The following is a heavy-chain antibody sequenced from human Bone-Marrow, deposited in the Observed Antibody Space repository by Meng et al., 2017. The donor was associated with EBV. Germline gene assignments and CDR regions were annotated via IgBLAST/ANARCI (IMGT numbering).Heavy chain of an antibody. J-gene: IGHJ4*02. Sequence: QVQLVESGXXXXXPXRSXRLSCAASGFTFSSYAMHWVRQAPGKGLEWVAVISYDGSNKYYADSVKGRFTISRDNSKNTLYLQMNSLRAEDTTVYYCAKDTVTYYYDSSGYYPDYWGQGTRVTVSS. V-gene: IGHV3-30-3*02. CDR3: AKDTVTYYYDSSGYYPDY. CDR2: ISYDGSNK. CDR1: GFTFSSYA. D-gene: IGHD3-22*01.